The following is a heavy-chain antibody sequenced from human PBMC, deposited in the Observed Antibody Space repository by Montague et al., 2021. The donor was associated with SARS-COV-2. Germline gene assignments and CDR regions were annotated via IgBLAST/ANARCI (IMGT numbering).Heavy chain of an antibody. CDR1: GDSVTSGSLS. J-gene: IGHJ4*02. CDR3: ARAWLGSGGILSV. D-gene: IGHD3-9*01. CDR2: IYHSGST. V-gene: IGHV4-61*10. Sequence: SETLSLTCTVSGDSVTSGSLSWSWIRQPAGKGLEWIGHIYHSGSTNYNPSLTSRVTLSVDTSKNRFSLRLSSVTAADAAIYYCARAWLGSGGILSVWGQGTMVTVSS.